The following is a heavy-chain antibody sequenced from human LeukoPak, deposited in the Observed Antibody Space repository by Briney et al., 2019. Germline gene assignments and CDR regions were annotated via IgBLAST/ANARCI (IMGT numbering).Heavy chain of an antibody. CDR2: IKQDGSER. Sequence: GGSLRLSCAASGFMFSSSWMSWGRQAPGKGLEWVANIKQDGSERNYVDSLKGRFTISRDNAKNSLYLQMNSLRVEDTAVYYCARMGSYGPYYYHYMDVWGKGTTVTVSS. J-gene: IGHJ6*03. CDR1: GFMFSSSW. V-gene: IGHV3-7*01. CDR3: ARMGSYGPYYYHYMDV. D-gene: IGHD3-16*01.